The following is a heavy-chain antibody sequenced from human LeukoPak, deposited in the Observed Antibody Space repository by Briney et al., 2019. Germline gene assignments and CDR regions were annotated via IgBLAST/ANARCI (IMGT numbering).Heavy chain of an antibody. V-gene: IGHV4-59*07. CDR1: GGSIGTYY. CDR2: IYYSWST. D-gene: IGHD5-24*01. J-gene: IGHJ3*02. CDR3: ARESGMATIRGGPPAFDI. Sequence: SDTLSLTCSVSGGSIGTYYWSWIRQPPGQGLEWIGYIYYSWSTNYTPSLKSRVTISVDTSRKQFSLKLNSVPAADTAVYFCARESGMATIRGGPPAFDIWGQGTMVIVSS.